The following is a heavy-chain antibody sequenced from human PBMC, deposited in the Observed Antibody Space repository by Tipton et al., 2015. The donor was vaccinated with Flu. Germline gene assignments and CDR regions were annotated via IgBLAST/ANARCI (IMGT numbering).Heavy chain of an antibody. J-gene: IGHJ3*02. CDR2: IYTSGSA. Sequence: TLSLTCTVSGGSMSSYYWSWIRQPAGKGLEWIGRIYTSGSAIHNPSLKSRVTMSVDTSKNQFSLKLSSVTAADTAVYYCARLSLSFNAFDIWGQGTTVIVSS. D-gene: IGHD2/OR15-2a*01. CDR1: GGSMSSYY. CDR3: ARLSLSFNAFDI. V-gene: IGHV4-4*07.